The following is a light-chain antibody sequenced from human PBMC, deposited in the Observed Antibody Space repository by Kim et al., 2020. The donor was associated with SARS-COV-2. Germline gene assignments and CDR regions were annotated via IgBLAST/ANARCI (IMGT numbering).Light chain of an antibody. CDR3: SSFTTRGIWV. J-gene: IGLJ3*02. CDR2: DVS. CDR1: SSDIGTYNY. V-gene: IGLV2-14*03. Sequence: GQVITSSCTGTSSDIGTYNYVSWYQHHPGKAPKIMIYDVSKGPSGPSNRFSGSKSGNTASLTISGLQAGDEADYYCSSFTTRGIWVFGGGTQLTVL.